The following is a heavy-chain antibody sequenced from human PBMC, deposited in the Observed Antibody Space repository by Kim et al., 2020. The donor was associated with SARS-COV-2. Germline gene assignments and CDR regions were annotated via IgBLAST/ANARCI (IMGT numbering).Heavy chain of an antibody. CDR3: ANWPPFPTGY. V-gene: IGHV3-30*02. CDR2: SID. D-gene: IGHD3-16*01. J-gene: IGHJ4*02. Sequence: SIDHDADSVKGRFTISRDKSKNTLYLQMHNLRPEDTAVYYCANWPPFPTGYWGQGTLVIVSS.